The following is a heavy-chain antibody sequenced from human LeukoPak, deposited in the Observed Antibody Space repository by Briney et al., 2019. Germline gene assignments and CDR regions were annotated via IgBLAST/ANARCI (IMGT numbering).Heavy chain of an antibody. CDR3: AREVNWGYCSSTSCYHNWFDP. D-gene: IGHD2-2*01. V-gene: IGHV3-20*04. CDR1: GFTFDDYG. J-gene: IGHJ5*02. Sequence: GGSLRLSCAASGFTFDDYGMSWVRQAPGKGLEWVSGINWNGGSTGYADSVKGRFTISRDNAKNSLYLQMNSLRAEDTALYYCAREVNWGYCSSTSCYHNWFDPWGQGTLVTVSS. CDR2: INWNGGST.